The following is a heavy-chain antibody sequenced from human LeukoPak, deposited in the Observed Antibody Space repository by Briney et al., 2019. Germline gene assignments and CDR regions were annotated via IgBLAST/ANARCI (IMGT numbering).Heavy chain of an antibody. J-gene: IGHJ4*02. CDR1: GYMFTGYY. CDR3: ARRGSGCYYYFDY. D-gene: IGHD3-10*01. CDR2: IKPNSGGT. V-gene: IGHV1-2*02. Sequence: ASVKVSCQASGYMFTGYYMHWVRQAPGEGLQWMGWIKPNSGGTNYAQKFQGRVTMTRDTSISTAYMELSRLRSDDTAVYYCARRGSGCYYYFDYWGQGTLVTVSS.